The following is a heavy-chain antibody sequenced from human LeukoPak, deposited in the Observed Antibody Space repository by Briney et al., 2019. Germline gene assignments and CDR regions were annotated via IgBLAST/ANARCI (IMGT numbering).Heavy chain of an antibody. CDR1: GGSFSGYY. V-gene: IGHV4-34*01. CDR3: ARGLATFRGYSYGYFDY. J-gene: IGHJ4*02. CDR2: INHSGST. Sequence: SETLSLTCAVYGGSFSGYYWSWIRQPPGKGLEWIGEINHSGSTNYNPSLKSRVTISVDTSKNQFSLKLSSVTAADTAVYYCARGLATFRGYSYGYFDYWGQGTLVTVSS. D-gene: IGHD5-18*01.